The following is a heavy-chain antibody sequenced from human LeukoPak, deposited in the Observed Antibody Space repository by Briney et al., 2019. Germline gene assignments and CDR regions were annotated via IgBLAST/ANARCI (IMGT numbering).Heavy chain of an antibody. Sequence: PGRSLRLSCAASGFTFSNYGMHWVRQAPGKGLEWVAVISHDGGNEYYADSVKGRFTLSRDNSKNTLNLQMNSLRVEDTAVYYCAKDTLDFSRSSPGDYWGQGTLVTVSS. CDR3: AKDTLDFSRSSPGDY. CDR1: GFTFSNYG. D-gene: IGHD3-3*01. CDR2: ISHDGGNE. J-gene: IGHJ4*02. V-gene: IGHV3-30*18.